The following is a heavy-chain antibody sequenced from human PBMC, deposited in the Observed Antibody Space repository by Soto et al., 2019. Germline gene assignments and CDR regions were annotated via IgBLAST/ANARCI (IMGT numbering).Heavy chain of an antibody. CDR3: AGLGMVAAHREFDP. CDR1: SGSISSSNW. V-gene: IGHV4-4*02. J-gene: IGHJ5*02. Sequence: SETLSLTCAVSSGSISSSNWWTSVRHPPGKGLEWIGEINQSGSPNYNPSLRSRVTISVDKSKSQFFLKLSSVTAADTAIYYWAGLGMVAAHREFDPWGQGTLVTVSS. D-gene: IGHD2-15*01. CDR2: INQSGSP.